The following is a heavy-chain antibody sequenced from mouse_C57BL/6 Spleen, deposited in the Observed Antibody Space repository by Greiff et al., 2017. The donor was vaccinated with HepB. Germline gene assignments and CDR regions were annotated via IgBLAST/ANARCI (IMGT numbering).Heavy chain of an antibody. CDR3: ARDDYYGSSRYWYFDV. D-gene: IGHD1-1*01. CDR1: GFTFSSYA. Sequence: EVQLVESGGGLVKPGGSLKLSCAASGFTFSSYAMSWVRQTPEKRLEWVATISDGGSYTYYPDNVKGRFTISRDNAKNNLYLQMSHLKSEDTAMYYCARDDYYGSSRYWYFDVWGTGTTVTVSS. CDR2: ISDGGSYT. V-gene: IGHV5-4*01. J-gene: IGHJ1*03.